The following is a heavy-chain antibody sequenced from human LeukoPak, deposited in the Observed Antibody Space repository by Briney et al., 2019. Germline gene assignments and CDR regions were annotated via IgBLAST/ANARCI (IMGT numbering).Heavy chain of an antibody. J-gene: IGHJ4*02. D-gene: IGHD4-23*01. CDR1: GYTFTSYS. CDR3: ARVSGGNPYFDY. Sequence: ASVKVSCKASGYTFTSYSISWVRQAPGQGLEWMGWISAYNGNTNYAQKLQGRVTMTTDTSTSTAYMELRGLRSDDTAMYYCARVSGGNPYFDYWGQGTLVTVSS. CDR2: ISAYNGNT. V-gene: IGHV1-18*01.